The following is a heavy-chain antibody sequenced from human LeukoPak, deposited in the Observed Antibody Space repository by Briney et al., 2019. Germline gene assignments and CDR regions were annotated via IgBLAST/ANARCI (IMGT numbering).Heavy chain of an antibody. CDR2: IIPAFGIP. J-gene: IGHJ6*02. D-gene: IGHD3-10*01. Sequence: ASVKVSCKASEGTLNSYTINWVRQAPGEGLEWMGTIIPAFGIPNYAQRFKDRVTITADKSTSTAYMELSSLRSEDTAVYYCAREFWGTMVRGAAMDVWGQGTTVTVSS. CDR3: AREFWGTMVRGAAMDV. V-gene: IGHV1-69*02. CDR1: EGTLNSYT.